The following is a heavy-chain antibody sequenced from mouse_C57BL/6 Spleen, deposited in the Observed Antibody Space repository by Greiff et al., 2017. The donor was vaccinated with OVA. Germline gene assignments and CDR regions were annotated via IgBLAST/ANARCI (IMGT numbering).Heavy chain of an antibody. V-gene: IGHV1-69*01. J-gene: IGHJ3*01. CDR2: IDPSDSYT. CDR1: GYTFTSYW. Sequence: QVQLQQPGAELVMPGASVKLSCKASGYTFTSYWMHWVKQRPGQGLEWIGEIDPSDSYTNYNQKFKGKSTLTVDKSSSTAYMQLSSLTSEDSAVYYCARWGWDVPFAYWGQGTLVTVSA. D-gene: IGHD4-1*01. CDR3: ARWGWDVPFAY.